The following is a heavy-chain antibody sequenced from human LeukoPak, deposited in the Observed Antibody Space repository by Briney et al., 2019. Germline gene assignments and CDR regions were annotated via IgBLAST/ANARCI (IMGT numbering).Heavy chain of an antibody. CDR2: IYYSGST. D-gene: IGHD6-6*01. Sequence: PSETLSLTCTVSGSSISSGGYYWSWIRQHPGKGLEWIGYIYYSGSTYYNPSLKSRVTISVDTSKNQFSLKLSSVTAADTAVYYCARWGYNSSSSVNWFDPWGQGTLVTVSS. CDR3: ARWGYNSSSSVNWFDP. V-gene: IGHV4-31*03. CDR1: GSSISSGGYY. J-gene: IGHJ5*02.